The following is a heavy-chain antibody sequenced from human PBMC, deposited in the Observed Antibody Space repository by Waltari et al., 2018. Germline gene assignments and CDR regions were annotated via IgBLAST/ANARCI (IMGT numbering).Heavy chain of an antibody. CDR1: GFTFRTTW. V-gene: IGHV3-15*01. J-gene: IGHJ4*02. D-gene: IGHD3-9*01. CDR3: TAARGYYDILTGYYFDY. Sequence: DVQLVESGGGLVKPGGSLRLSCAASGFTFRTTWMSGVRRAPGKGLEWVGRIKSKAHGGTADYAAPVKGRFSISRDDSKDTLYLQMNSLETEDTAVYYCTAARGYYDILTGYYFDYWGQGTLVTVSS. CDR2: IKSKAHGGTA.